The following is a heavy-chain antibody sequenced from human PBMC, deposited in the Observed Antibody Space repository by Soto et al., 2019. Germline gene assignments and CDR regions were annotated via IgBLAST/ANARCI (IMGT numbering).Heavy chain of an antibody. Sequence: PSETLSLTCTVSGVSISGFYWSWIRKSAGKGLEWIGRIYATGTTDHNPSLKSRVMMLVDPSKKQFSRMLRSVTAADAAVSYCGRAPTKTLRAWFDPWGQGISVTVSS. J-gene: IGHJ5*02. CDR3: GRAPTKTLRAWFDP. D-gene: IGHD1-1*01. V-gene: IGHV4-4*07. CDR2: IYATGTT. CDR1: GVSISGFY.